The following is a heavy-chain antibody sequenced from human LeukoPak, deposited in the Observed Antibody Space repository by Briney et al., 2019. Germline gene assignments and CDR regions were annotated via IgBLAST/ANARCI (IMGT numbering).Heavy chain of an antibody. CDR1: GFTFRNYA. V-gene: IGHV3-23*01. CDR3: ATAYGGNVGDAFDI. D-gene: IGHD4-23*01. J-gene: IGHJ3*02. CDR2: ISGSGVDT. Sequence: GGSLRLSCAASGFTFRNYAMSWVRQAPGKGLEWVSTISGSGVDTGYADSVKDRFPISRDNSRNTLYLQMNSLRAEDTAVYYCATAYGGNVGDAFDIWGQGTMVTVSS.